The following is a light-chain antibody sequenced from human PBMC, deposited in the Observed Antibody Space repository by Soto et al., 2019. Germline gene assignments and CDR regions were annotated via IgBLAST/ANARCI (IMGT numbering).Light chain of an antibody. CDR1: QGVRSN. CDR2: GAS. V-gene: IGKV3-15*01. J-gene: IGKJ1*01. CDR3: QQYNSWWT. Sequence: EIVMTQSPATLSVSPGERATLYCRASQGVRSNLAWYQQKPGQAPRLLIYGASTRATGIPARFSGSGSGTEFTLTISSPQSEDFAVYFCQQYNSWWTFGQGTKVEIK.